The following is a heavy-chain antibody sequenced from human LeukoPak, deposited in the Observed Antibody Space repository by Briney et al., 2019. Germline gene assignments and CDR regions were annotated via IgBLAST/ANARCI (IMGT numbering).Heavy chain of an antibody. CDR3: ARVLRAKKYYYGSGSPPGFDP. CDR1: GFTFSDYY. D-gene: IGHD3-10*01. V-gene: IGHV3-11*05. J-gene: IGHJ5*02. Sequence: GGSLRLSCAASGFTFSDYYMSWLRQAPGKGVEGVSYISSSSSYTNYADSVKGRFTISRDNAKNSLYLQMNSLRAEDTAVYYCARVLRAKKYYYGSGSPPGFDPWGQGTLVTVSS. CDR2: ISSSSSYT.